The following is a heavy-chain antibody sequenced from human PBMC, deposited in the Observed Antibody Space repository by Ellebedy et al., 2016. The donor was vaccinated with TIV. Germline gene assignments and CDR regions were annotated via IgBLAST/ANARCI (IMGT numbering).Heavy chain of an antibody. CDR1: GGTFSRHV. CDR3: AREPSGVGWYDSSWFDP. J-gene: IGHJ5*02. V-gene: IGHV1-69*04. CDR2: IIPILGIA. D-gene: IGHD6-19*01. Sequence: AASVKVSCKASGGTFSRHVISWVRQAPGQGLEWMGRIIPILGIANYAQEFQGRVTITADKSTSTAYMELRSLRSEETAVYYCAREPSGVGWYDSSWFDPWGQGTLVTVSS.